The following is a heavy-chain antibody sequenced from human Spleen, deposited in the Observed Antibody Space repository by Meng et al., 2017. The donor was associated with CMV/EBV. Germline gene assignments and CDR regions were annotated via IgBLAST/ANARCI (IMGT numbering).Heavy chain of an antibody. CDR3: ARQNRITIFGVVHYGMDV. CDR1: GFTFDDYG. Sequence: GESLKISCAASGFTFDDYGMSWVRQAPGKGLEWVSGINWNGGSKGYADSVKGRFTISRDNAKNSLYLQMNSLRAEDTALYYCARQNRITIFGVVHYGMDVWGQGTTVTVSS. J-gene: IGHJ6*02. D-gene: IGHD3-3*01. V-gene: IGHV3-20*04. CDR2: INWNGGSK.